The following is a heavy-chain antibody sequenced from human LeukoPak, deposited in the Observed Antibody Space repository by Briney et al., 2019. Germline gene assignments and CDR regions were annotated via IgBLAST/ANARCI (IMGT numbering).Heavy chain of an antibody. J-gene: IGHJ5*02. D-gene: IGHD2-2*02. CDR1: GGSISSYY. CDR2: IYTSGST. CDR3: ARSQVPAAIKSRTSNWFDP. V-gene: IGHV4-4*07. Sequence: PSETLSLTCTVSGGSISSYYWSLIRPPAGKGLEWIGRIYTSGSTNYNPSLKSRVTMSVDTSKNQFSLKLSSVTAADTAVYYCARSQVPAAIKSRTSNWFDPWGQGTLVTASS.